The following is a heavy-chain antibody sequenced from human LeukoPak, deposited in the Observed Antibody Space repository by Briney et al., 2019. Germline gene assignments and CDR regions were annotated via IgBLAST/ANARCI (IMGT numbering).Heavy chain of an antibody. D-gene: IGHD3-3*01. CDR3: GRRFYDTEYFQY. J-gene: IGHJ1*01. V-gene: IGHV5-51*03. CDR1: GYTFTTYW. CDR2: IYPGDSDT. Sequence: GESLKISCKGSGYTFTTYWIGWVRQMPGKGLEWMGIIYPGDSDTRYSPSFQGQVTISADKSISTAYLQWSSLKASDTAMYYCGRRFYDTEYFQYWGQGTLVTVSS.